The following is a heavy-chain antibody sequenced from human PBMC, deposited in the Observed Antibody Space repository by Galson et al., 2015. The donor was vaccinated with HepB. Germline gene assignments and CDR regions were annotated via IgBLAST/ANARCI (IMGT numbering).Heavy chain of an antibody. Sequence: SLRLSCAVSGFTLSDYSMSWIRQAPGKGLEWVSYITTSSGYTRYADSVKGRFTISRDSAKNSLFLLMNSLRAEDTAVYYCARGNQEQKLTTPASDYVDYWGQGALVAVSS. D-gene: IGHD1/OR15-1a*01. V-gene: IGHV3-11*06. CDR3: ARGNQEQKLTTPASDYVDY. J-gene: IGHJ4*02. CDR2: ITTSSGYT. CDR1: GFTLSDYS.